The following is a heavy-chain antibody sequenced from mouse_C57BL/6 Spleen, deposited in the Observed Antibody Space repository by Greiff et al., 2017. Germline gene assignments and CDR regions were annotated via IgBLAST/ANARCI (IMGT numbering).Heavy chain of an antibody. V-gene: IGHV1-53*01. CDR3: AAIYYECGARCLFDY. Sequence: QVQLQQPGTELVKPGASVKLSCKASGYTFTSYWMHWVKQRPGQGLEWIGDINPSNGGTSYNEKFKSKATLTVDKSSSTAYMQLSSLTTEDSAVYYCAAIYYECGARCLFDYWGQGTTLTVSS. J-gene: IGHJ2*01. CDR2: INPSNGGT. CDR1: GYTFTSYW. D-gene: IGHD2-4*01.